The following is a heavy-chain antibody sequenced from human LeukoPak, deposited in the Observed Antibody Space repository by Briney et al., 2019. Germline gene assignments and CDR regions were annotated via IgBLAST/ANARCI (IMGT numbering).Heavy chain of an antibody. J-gene: IGHJ4*02. CDR2: IYYSGST. Sequence: SETLSLTCTVSGGSISSYYWSWIRQPPGKGLEWIGYIYYSGSTNYNPSLKSRVTISVDTSKNQFSLKLSSVTAAGTAVYYCARGSPRTTMIVVVITSPKFDYWGQGTLVTVSS. V-gene: IGHV4-59*01. CDR3: ARGSPRTTMIVVVITSPKFDY. CDR1: GGSISSYY. D-gene: IGHD3-22*01.